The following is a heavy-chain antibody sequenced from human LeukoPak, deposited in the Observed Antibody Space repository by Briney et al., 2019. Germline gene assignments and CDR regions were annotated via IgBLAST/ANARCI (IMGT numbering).Heavy chain of an antibody. V-gene: IGHV3-43*02. Sequence: GGSLRLSCAASGFIFGRDSMNWVRQAPGRGLEWISYISRDSDIRCYADSVRGRFHISRDNSKNSLYLQMNSLRAEDTALYYCAKSHKSSWYTTNYYYYGMDVWGQGTTVTVSS. J-gene: IGHJ6*02. D-gene: IGHD6-13*01. CDR2: ISRDSDIR. CDR3: AKSHKSSWYTTNYYYYGMDV. CDR1: GFIFGRDS.